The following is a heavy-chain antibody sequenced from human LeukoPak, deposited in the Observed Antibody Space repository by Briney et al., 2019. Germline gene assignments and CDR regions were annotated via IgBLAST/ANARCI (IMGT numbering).Heavy chain of an antibody. CDR1: GGSFSGYY. Sequence: PSETLSLTCAVYGGSFSGYYWSWIRQPPGKGLEWIGYIHYSGGTNYNASLKSRVAMSLDTSKNQFSLRLRSVTAADTALYFCAGGGYCSSSSCFAPLFDWWGQGTLVTVSS. V-gene: IGHV4-59*01. J-gene: IGHJ4*02. CDR2: IHYSGGT. CDR3: AGGGYCSSSSCFAPLFDW. D-gene: IGHD2-2*01.